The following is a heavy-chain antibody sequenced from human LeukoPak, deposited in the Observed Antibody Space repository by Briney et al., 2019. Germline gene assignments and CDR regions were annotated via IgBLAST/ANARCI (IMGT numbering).Heavy chain of an antibody. J-gene: IGHJ6*03. D-gene: IGHD3-3*01. Sequence: VASVKVSCKASGHTFTGYYMHWVRQAPGQGLEWMGWINANSGDTNYAQKFQGRVTMTRDTSISTAYMELSRLRSDDTAVYYCARVRSGYYWRYYYYMDVWGKGTTVTVSS. CDR3: ARVRSGYYWRYYYYMDV. CDR2: INANSGDT. V-gene: IGHV1-2*02. CDR1: GHTFTGYY.